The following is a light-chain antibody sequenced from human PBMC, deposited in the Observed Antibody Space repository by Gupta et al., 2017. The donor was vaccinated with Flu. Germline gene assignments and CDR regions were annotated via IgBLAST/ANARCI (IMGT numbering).Light chain of an antibody. V-gene: IGKV1-17*01. CDR2: AAS. CDR1: QGIRID. J-gene: IGKJ1*01. Sequence: DIETTQSPPSLSASVGDRVTITCRASQGIRIDLGWYQQKPGKAPKRLIYAASSLQSGVPSRFSGSGSGTEFTLTISSLQPEDFAVYYCLQHNSYPWTFGQGTKVEIK. CDR3: LQHNSYPWT.